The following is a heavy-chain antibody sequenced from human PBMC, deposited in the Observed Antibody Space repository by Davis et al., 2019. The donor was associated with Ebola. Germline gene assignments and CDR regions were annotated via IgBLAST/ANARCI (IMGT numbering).Heavy chain of an antibody. V-gene: IGHV1-8*01. CDR1: GYTFTTYD. CDR3: ARDGSLLWGIQY. Sequence: ASVTVSCKASGYTFTTYDITWVRQAPGQGLEWMGWMNPNSGNTGYAQKSQGRVTMTRDTSRSTAYMELRSLTSEDTAVYYCARDGSLLWGIQYWGQGTLVTVSS. CDR2: MNPNSGNT. J-gene: IGHJ4*02. D-gene: IGHD3-16*01.